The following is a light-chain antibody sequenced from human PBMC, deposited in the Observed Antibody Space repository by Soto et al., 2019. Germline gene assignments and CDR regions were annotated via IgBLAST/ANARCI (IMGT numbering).Light chain of an antibody. Sequence: QSVLTQPASVSGSHGQSITISCTGTSSDVGGYNYISWYQQHPGKAPKFLIYDVRNRPSGVSNRFSGSRSGNTASLTISGLQAEDEADYYFSSYTSSNTVIFGGGTKVTVL. CDR1: SSDVGGYNY. V-gene: IGLV2-14*03. CDR3: SSYTSSNTVI. CDR2: DVR. J-gene: IGLJ2*01.